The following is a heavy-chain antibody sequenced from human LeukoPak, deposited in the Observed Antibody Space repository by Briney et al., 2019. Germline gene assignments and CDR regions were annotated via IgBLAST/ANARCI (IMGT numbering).Heavy chain of an antibody. CDR3: AREGAGDIVVVPAAMPFDP. J-gene: IGHJ5*02. CDR1: GYTFTSYG. D-gene: IGHD2-2*01. Sequence: ASVKVSCKASGYTFTSYGISWVRQAPGQGLEWMGRIIPIFGTANYAQKFQGRVTITTDESTSTAYMELSSLRSEDTAVYYCAREGAGDIVVVPAAMPFDPWGQGTLVTVSS. CDR2: IIPIFGTA. V-gene: IGHV1-69*05.